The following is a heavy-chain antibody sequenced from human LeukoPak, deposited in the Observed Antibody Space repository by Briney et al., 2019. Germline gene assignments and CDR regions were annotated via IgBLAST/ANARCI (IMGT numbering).Heavy chain of an antibody. CDR3: ARFGAAFDY. Sequence: ASVKVSCTTSGYSFTSYEISWVRQAPGQGLEWMGRISANNGKTRYAQKFQERFIMTTDTSTTTVYMELRSLRSDDTAIYYCARFGAAFDYWGQGILVTVSS. CDR2: ISANNGKT. D-gene: IGHD3-16*01. CDR1: GYSFTSYE. J-gene: IGHJ4*02. V-gene: IGHV1-18*01.